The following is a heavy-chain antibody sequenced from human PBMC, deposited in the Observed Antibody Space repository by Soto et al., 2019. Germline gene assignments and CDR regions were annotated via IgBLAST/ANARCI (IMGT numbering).Heavy chain of an antibody. CDR3: AGGALGYNWFDP. CDR1: GFTFSNYA. Sequence: GGSLRLSCAASGFTFSNYAMSWVRQAPGKGLEWVSGISGSGGSTYYTNSMKGRFTISRDTSKNHFSLNLNSVTAADTAVYYCAGGALGYNWFDPWGQGTLVTVSS. V-gene: IGHV3-23*01. D-gene: IGHD3-10*01. J-gene: IGHJ5*02. CDR2: ISGSGGST.